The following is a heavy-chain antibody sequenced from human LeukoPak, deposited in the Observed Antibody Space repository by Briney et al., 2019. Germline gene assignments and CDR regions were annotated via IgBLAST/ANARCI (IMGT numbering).Heavy chain of an antibody. D-gene: IGHD3-3*01. CDR2: IKQDGSEK. CDR3: AREGHVEGFGVVIMGGSFDY. Sequence: GGSLRLSCAASGFTFSSYWMSWVRQAPGRGLEWVANIKQDGSEKYYVDSVKGRFTISRDNAKNSLYLQMNSLRAEDTAVYYCAREGHVEGFGVVIMGGSFDYWGQGTLVTVSS. V-gene: IGHV3-7*01. J-gene: IGHJ4*02. CDR1: GFTFSSYW.